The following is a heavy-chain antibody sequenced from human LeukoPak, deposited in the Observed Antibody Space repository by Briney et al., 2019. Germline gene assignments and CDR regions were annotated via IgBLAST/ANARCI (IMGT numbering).Heavy chain of an antibody. J-gene: IGHJ6*03. D-gene: IGHD4-11*01. CDR3: AKKSNYGYYYYYMDV. V-gene: IGHV3-23*01. CDR2: ISSSGGST. Sequence: GGSLRLSCAASGFTFSSYAMSWVRQAPGKGLEWVSAISSSGGSTYYADSVKGRFTISRDNSKNTLYLQMNSLRAEDTAVYYCAKKSNYGYYYYYMDVWGKGTTVTVSS. CDR1: GFTFSSYA.